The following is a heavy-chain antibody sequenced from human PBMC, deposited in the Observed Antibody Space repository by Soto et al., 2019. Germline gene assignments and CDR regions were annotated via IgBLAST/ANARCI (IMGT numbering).Heavy chain of an antibody. Sequence: SETLSLTCTVSGGSISSYYWSWIRQPPGKGLEWIGYIYYSGSTNYNPSLKSRVTISVDTSKNQFSLKLSSVTAADTAVYYCASGFRQQLGLGYYYYIDVWGKGTTVTVSS. CDR1: GGSISSYY. CDR3: ASGFRQQLGLGYYYYIDV. V-gene: IGHV4-59*01. J-gene: IGHJ6*03. D-gene: IGHD6-13*01. CDR2: IYYSGST.